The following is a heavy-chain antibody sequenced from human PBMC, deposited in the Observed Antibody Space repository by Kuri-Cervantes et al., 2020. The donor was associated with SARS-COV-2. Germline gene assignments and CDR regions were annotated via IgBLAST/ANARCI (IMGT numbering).Heavy chain of an antibody. CDR3: ARDRGYGGLRYYFDY. D-gene: IGHD5-12*01. CDR2: IWSDGSNK. J-gene: IGHJ4*02. Sequence: GGSLKISCAASGFSFSSYGMHWVRQAPGKGLEWVAVIWSDGSNKYYADSVKGRFTISRDNSKNTLYLQMNILRAEDTAVYYCARDRGYGGLRYYFDYWGQGTLVTVSS. V-gene: IGHV3-33*08. CDR1: GFSFSSYG.